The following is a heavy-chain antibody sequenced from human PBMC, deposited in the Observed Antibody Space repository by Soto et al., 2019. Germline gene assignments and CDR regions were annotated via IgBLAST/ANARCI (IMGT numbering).Heavy chain of an antibody. V-gene: IGHV4-39*01. Sequence: QLQLQESGPGLVKPSETLSLTCTVSGGSISSSSYYWGWIRQPPGKGLEGMGSSYYSGSTYYNPSLKSRVTISVDTPKNQFSLQLSSVTAADTAVYYCARGLRYYYDSSGYYYFDYWGQGTLVTVSS. CDR3: ARGLRYYYDSSGYYYFDY. CDR1: GGSISSSSYY. D-gene: IGHD3-22*01. CDR2: SYYSGST. J-gene: IGHJ4*02.